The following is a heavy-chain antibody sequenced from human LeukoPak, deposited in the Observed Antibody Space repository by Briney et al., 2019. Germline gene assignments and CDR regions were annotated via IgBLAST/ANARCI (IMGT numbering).Heavy chain of an antibody. V-gene: IGHV4-39*07. Sequence: SETLSLTCTVSGVSISSSNSYWGWIRQPPGKGLEWIGSIYTSGSTNYNPSLKSRVTMSVDTSKNQFSLKLSSVTAADTAVYYCARDLAAAGTTWFDPWGQGTLVTVSS. D-gene: IGHD6-13*01. J-gene: IGHJ5*02. CDR1: GVSISSSNSY. CDR3: ARDLAAAGTTWFDP. CDR2: IYTSGST.